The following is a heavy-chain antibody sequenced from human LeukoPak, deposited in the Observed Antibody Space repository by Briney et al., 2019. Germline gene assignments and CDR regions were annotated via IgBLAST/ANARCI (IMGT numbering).Heavy chain of an antibody. CDR2: MNPKSGDT. CDR1: GYIFIDYE. V-gene: IGHV1-8*03. J-gene: IGHJ6*03. Sequence: ASVKVSCKASGYIFIDYEINWVRQATGPGLEWMGWMNPKSGDTGYEQKFQGRVTITRDSSISTVYIELSSLRFEDTALYYCARGRYMDVWGEGTTVTVSS. CDR3: ARGRYMDV.